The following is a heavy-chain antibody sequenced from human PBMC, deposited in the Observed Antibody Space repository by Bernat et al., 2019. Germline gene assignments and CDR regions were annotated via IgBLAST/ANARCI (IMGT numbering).Heavy chain of an antibody. D-gene: IGHD4-23*01. Sequence: EVQLVQSGAEVKKPGESLRISCKGSGYSFTSYWISWVRQMPGKGLEWMGRIDPSDSYTNYSPSFHSHVTISADKSISTAYLQWSSLRASDTAMYYCARQGNSLNWFDPWGQGTLVTVSS. CDR1: GYSFTSYW. J-gene: IGHJ5*02. CDR2: IDPSDSYT. V-gene: IGHV5-10-1*03. CDR3: ARQGNSLNWFDP.